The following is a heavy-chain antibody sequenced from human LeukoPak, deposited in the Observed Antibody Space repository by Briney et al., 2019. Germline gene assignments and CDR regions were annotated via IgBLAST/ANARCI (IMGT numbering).Heavy chain of an antibody. Sequence: ASVKVSCKASGYTFTGYYMHWVRQAPGQGLEWMGWINPNSGGTNYAQKFQGRVTMTRDTSNSTAYMELSRLRSDDTAVYYCARDTYSKGAFDYWGQGTLVTVSS. CDR3: ARDTYSKGAFDY. CDR1: GYTFTGYY. V-gene: IGHV1-2*02. D-gene: IGHD4-11*01. J-gene: IGHJ4*02. CDR2: INPNSGGT.